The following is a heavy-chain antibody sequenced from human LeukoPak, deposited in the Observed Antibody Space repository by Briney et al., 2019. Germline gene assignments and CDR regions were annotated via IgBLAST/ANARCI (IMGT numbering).Heavy chain of an antibody. D-gene: IGHD3-22*01. CDR2: INWNGGST. CDR3: AKEGAYYYDSSGSEGAFDI. J-gene: IGHJ3*02. CDR1: GFTFDDYG. Sequence: PGGSLRLSCGASGFTFDDYGMSWVRQAPGKGLEWVSGINWNGGSTGYADSVKGRFTISRDNAKNSLYLQMNSLRAEDTALYYCAKEGAYYYDSSGSEGAFDIWGQGTMVTVSS. V-gene: IGHV3-20*04.